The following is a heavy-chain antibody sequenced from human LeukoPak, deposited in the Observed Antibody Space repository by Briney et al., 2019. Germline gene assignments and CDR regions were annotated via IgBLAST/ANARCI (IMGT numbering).Heavy chain of an antibody. V-gene: IGHV3-30-3*01. CDR3: ASEVVVVAATDY. D-gene: IGHD2-15*01. Sequence: PGGSLRLSCAASGFTFSSYAMHWVRQAPGKGLEWVAVISYDGSNKYYADSVKGRFTISRDNSKNTLYLQMNSLRAEDMAVYYCASEVVVVAATDYWGQGTLVTVSS. CDR2: ISYDGSNK. CDR1: GFTFSSYA. J-gene: IGHJ4*02.